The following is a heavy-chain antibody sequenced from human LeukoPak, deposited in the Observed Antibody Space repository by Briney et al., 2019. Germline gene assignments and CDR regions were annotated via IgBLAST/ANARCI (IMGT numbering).Heavy chain of an antibody. J-gene: IGHJ4*02. CDR2: IKSKTDRGTT. D-gene: IGHD6-19*01. CDR3: TTPYSSGRYYFDH. CDR1: GFTLSNAW. Sequence: GGSLRLSCAASGFTLSNAWTSWVRQAPGKGLMWVGCIKSKTDRGTTAYAAPVKGRLTISRDDSKNTLYLQMNSLKTEDTAVYYCTTPYSSGRYYFDHWGQGTLVTVSS. V-gene: IGHV3-15*01.